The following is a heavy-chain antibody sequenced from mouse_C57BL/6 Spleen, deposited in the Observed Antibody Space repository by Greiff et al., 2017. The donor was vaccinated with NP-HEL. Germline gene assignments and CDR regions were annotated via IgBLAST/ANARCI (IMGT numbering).Heavy chain of an antibody. V-gene: IGHV1-15*01. D-gene: IGHD4-1*01. CDR2: IDPETGGT. CDR1: GYTFTDYE. CDR3: TANWAFDY. Sequence: PVQQSGAELVRPGASVTLSCKASGYTFTDYEMHWVKQTPVHGLEWIGAIDPETGGTAYNQKFKGKAILTADKSSSTAYMELRSLTSEDSAVYYCTANWAFDYWGQGTTLTVSS. J-gene: IGHJ2*01.